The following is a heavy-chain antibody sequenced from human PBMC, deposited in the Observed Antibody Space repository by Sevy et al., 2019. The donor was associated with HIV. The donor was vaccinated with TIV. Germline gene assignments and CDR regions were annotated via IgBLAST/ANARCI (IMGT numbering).Heavy chain of an antibody. V-gene: IGHV3-7*01. J-gene: IGHJ3*02. CDR2: IKQDGSEK. D-gene: IGHD2-15*01. CDR3: AREGSSQDIVVVVAATRAFDI. CDR1: GFTFSSAW. Sequence: GGSLRLSCAASGFTFSSAWMSWVRQAPGKGLEWVANIKQDGSEKYYVDSVKGRFTISRDNAKNSLYLQMNSLRAEDTAVYYCAREGSSQDIVVVVAATRAFDIWGQGTMVTVSS.